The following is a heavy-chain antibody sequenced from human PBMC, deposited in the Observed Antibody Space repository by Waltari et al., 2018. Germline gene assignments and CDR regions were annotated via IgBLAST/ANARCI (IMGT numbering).Heavy chain of an antibody. CDR2: INHSGST. J-gene: IGHJ4*02. Sequence: QVQLQQWGAGLLKPSETLSLTCAVYGGSFSGYYWSWIRQPPGKGLEWIGEINHSGSTNYNPSLKSRVAISVDTSKNQFSLKLSSVTAEDTAVYYCARDSSSSLTPYYFDYWGQGTLVTVSS. V-gene: IGHV4-34*01. D-gene: IGHD6-6*01. CDR1: GGSFSGYY. CDR3: ARDSSSSLTPYYFDY.